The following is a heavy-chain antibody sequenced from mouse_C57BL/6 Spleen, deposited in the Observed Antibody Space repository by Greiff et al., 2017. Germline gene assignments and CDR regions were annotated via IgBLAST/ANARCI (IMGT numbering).Heavy chain of an antibody. D-gene: IGHD1-1*01. CDR2: INPNNGGT. CDR3: ARWIYYGRSYVGAMGC. Sequence: EVQLQQSGPELVKPGASVKLSCKASGYTFTDYYMNWVKQSHGKGLEWIGDINPNNGGTNYNQKFKGKATVTVDKSSSTDYMELRSLTSEDSAVYYGARWIYYGRSYVGAMGCWGKGTTVT. CDR1: GYTFTDYY. J-gene: IGHJ4*01. V-gene: IGHV1-26*01.